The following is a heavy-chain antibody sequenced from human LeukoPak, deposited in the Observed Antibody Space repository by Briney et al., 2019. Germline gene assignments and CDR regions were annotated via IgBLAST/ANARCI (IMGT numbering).Heavy chain of an antibody. CDR1: VFTFSSYA. CDR2: ISGRGGST. J-gene: IGHJ3*02. CDR3: AKDVFTYYYDSSGYGAFDI. V-gene: IGHV3-23*01. Sequence: PGGSLRLSCAASVFTFSSYAMSWVRQAPGKGLEWVSAISGRGGSTYYADSVKGRFTISRDNSKNTLYLQMNSLRAEDTAVYYCAKDVFTYYYDSSGYGAFDIWGQGTMVTVSS. D-gene: IGHD3-22*01.